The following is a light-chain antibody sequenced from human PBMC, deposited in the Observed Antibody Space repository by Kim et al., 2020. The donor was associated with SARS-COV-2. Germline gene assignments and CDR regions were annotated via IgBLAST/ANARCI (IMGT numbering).Light chain of an antibody. J-gene: IGLJ2*01. CDR3: SSYTSSSTPV. CDR1: SSDVGGYNY. CDR2: DVS. V-gene: IGLV2-14*03. Sequence: GQSITISCTGTSSDVGGYNYVAWYQQHPGKAPKLMIYDVSNRPSGVSKRFSGSKSGNTASLTISGIQAEDEADYYCSSYTSSSTPVFGGGTQLTVL.